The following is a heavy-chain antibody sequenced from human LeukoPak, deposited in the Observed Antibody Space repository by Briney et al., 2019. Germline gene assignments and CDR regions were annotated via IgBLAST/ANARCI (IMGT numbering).Heavy chain of an antibody. V-gene: IGHV3-7*01. CDR2: IKQDGSEK. CDR3: ARDAIFGVVIPKYNWFDP. D-gene: IGHD3-3*01. J-gene: IGHJ5*02. Sequence: PGGSLRLSCAASGFTFSSYWMSWVRQAPGKGLEWVANIKQDGSEKYYVDSVKGRFTISRDNSKNTLYLQMNSLRAEDTAVYYCARDAIFGVVIPKYNWFDPWGQGTLVTVSS. CDR1: GFTFSSYW.